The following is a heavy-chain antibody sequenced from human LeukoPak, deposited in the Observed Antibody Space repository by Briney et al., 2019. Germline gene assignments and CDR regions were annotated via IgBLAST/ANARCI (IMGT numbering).Heavy chain of an antibody. V-gene: IGHV3-33*06. J-gene: IGHJ6*03. CDR2: IWCDGSNK. CDR3: AKTDPAGGDYYYYYYMDV. CDR1: GFTFSSNG. Sequence: PGGSLRLSCAASGFTFSSNGTHWVRPAPGKGREWVGVIWCDGSNKNYANSVKGRFTICRDNTKNTLYLQMNSLRAEDTAVYYCAKTDPAGGDYYYYYYMDVWGKGTTVTVSS. D-gene: IGHD4-17*01.